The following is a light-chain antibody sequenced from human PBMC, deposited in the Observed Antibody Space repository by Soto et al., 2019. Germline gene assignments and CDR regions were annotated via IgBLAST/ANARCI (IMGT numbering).Light chain of an antibody. Sequence: SVLTQPASVSGSPGQSVAISCTGTSSDVGAYNYVSWYQQHPGKAPKLLLSEVSNRPSGVSDRFSGSKSGNTASLTISGLQAEGEADYYCSSLTTSFTYDFGTGTKVTVL. CDR2: EVS. J-gene: IGLJ1*01. CDR1: SSDVGAYNY. CDR3: SSLTTSFTYD. V-gene: IGLV2-14*01.